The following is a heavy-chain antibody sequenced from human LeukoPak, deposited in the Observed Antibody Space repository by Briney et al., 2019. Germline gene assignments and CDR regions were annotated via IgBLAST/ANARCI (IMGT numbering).Heavy chain of an antibody. Sequence: GGSLRLSCAASGFTFRSYAMTWVRQAPGKWLEWISYISSDIYYTDSVKGRFTISRDNAKNSLYLQMNSLRAEDTVLYYCARVRSQGGSFDCWGVGTLVTVSS. D-gene: IGHD2-15*01. J-gene: IGHJ4*02. CDR2: ISSDI. CDR1: GFTFRSYA. V-gene: IGHV3-48*01. CDR3: ARVRSQGGSFDC.